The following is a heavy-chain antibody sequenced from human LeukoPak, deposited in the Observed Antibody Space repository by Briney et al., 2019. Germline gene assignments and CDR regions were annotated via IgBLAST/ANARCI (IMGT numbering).Heavy chain of an antibody. J-gene: IGHJ4*02. Sequence: PGGSLRLSCAASGFTFSSYAMSWVRQAPGTGLDWVSGITGNGDKTYYADSVRGRFSITRDNSKSTLYLHMNSLRAEDTAVYYCAKGQQFKSLLDHWGQGTLVTVSS. D-gene: IGHD6-13*01. V-gene: IGHV3-23*01. CDR3: AKGQQFKSLLDH. CDR2: ITGNGDKT. CDR1: GFTFSSYA.